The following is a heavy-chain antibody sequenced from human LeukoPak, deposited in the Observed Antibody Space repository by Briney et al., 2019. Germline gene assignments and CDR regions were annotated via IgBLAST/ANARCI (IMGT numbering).Heavy chain of an antibody. D-gene: IGHD1-26*01. CDR1: GFTFSSYG. V-gene: IGHV3-30*02. CDR2: IRYDGSNK. Sequence: GGSLRLSCAASGFTFSSYGIHWVRQAPGKGLEWVAFIRYDGSNKYYTDSVKGRFTISRDNSKNTLYLQMNSLRAEDTAVYYCAKDEVKWELQGAYYYYYMDVWGKGTTVTVSS. CDR3: AKDEVKWELQGAYYYYYMDV. J-gene: IGHJ6*03.